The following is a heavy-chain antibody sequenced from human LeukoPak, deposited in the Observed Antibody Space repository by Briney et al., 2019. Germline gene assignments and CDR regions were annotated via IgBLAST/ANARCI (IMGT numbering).Heavy chain of an antibody. CDR3: AKHARGAGYKYFDY. V-gene: IGHV3-48*02. D-gene: IGHD5-24*01. CDR1: GYTFSNYN. CDR2: TSSSSSSI. Sequence: GGSLRLSCAASGYTFSNYNMIWVRQAPGKGLEWVSYTSSSSSSIHYADPVKGRFTISRDNANNSLYLQMNSLRYEDTAVYYCAKHARGAGYKYFDYWGQGTLVTVSS. J-gene: IGHJ4*02.